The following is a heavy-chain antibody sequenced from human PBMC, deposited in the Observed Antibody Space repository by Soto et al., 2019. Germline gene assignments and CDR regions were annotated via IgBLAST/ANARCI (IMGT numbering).Heavy chain of an antibody. CDR2: ISSDSRTI. V-gene: IGHV3-48*02. J-gene: IGHJ6*02. CDR3: ARIKLVEWFFINVDVYDMDV. D-gene: IGHD3-3*01. CDR1: GFSLIDYA. Sequence: GGSLRLSCVASGFSLIDYAVNWVRQAPWKGLEWVSFISSDSRTIYYADSVEGRFTVSRDNARNSVSLQMDSLRDEDAAVYYCARIKLVEWFFINVDVYDMDVWGQGTPVTVSS.